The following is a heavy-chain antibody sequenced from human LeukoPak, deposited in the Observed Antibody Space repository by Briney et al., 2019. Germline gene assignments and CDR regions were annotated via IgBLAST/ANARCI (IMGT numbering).Heavy chain of an antibody. D-gene: IGHD3-10*01. Sequence: GGSLRLSCAASGFTFSTYAMSWVRQAPGKGLEWVSAVRGSGTDTYYADSVKGRFTISRDNSKNTLYLQMNSLRAEDTAVYYCARDDRAFTYYYGSGTSLYYWGQGTLVTVSS. CDR1: GFTFSTYA. CDR2: VRGSGTDT. V-gene: IGHV3-23*01. J-gene: IGHJ4*02. CDR3: ARDDRAFTYYYGSGTSLYY.